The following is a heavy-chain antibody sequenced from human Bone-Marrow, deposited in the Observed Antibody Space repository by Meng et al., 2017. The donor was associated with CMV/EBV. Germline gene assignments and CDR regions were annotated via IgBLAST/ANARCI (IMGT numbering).Heavy chain of an antibody. Sequence: SETLSLTCAVSGGSITISNWWCWVRQPPGKGLEWIGEFSQSGNTNYSPSLKSRVTMSLDKSKIQFSLQLSSVTAADTAVYYCATQDAFCSVFWGQGALVTVSS. D-gene: IGHD2-15*01. CDR2: FSQSGNT. CDR1: GGSITISNW. V-gene: IGHV4-4*02. J-gene: IGHJ4*02. CDR3: ATQDAFCSVF.